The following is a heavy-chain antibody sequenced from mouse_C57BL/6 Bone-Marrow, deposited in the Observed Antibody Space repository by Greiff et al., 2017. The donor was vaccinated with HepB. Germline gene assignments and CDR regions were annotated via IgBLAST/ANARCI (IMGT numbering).Heavy chain of an antibody. CDR2: SRNKANDYTT. CDR1: GFTFSDFY. J-gene: IGHJ4*01. D-gene: IGHD2-2*01. V-gene: IGHV7-1*01. CDR3: AGGVTTGDYAMDY. Sequence: EVQRVESGGGLVQSGRSLRLSCATSGFTFSDFYMEWVRQAPGKGLEWIAASRNKANDYTTEYSASVKGRFIVSRDTSQSILYLQMNALRAEDTAMYYCAGGVTTGDYAMDYWGQGTSVTVSS.